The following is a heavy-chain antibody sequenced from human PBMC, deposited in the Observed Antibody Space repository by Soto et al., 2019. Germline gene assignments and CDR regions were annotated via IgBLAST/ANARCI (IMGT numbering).Heavy chain of an antibody. CDR3: AREASITGTPEY. J-gene: IGHJ4*02. V-gene: IGHV1-18*01. Sequence: QVQLVQSGAEVKKPGASMKVSCKASGYTFSSYGISWVRQAPGQGLEWMGWISGYNGNTKSAQKLQGRLTMTTDTSTSTAYMELRSLRSDDTAVYYWAREASITGTPEYWGQGTLVTVSS. D-gene: IGHD1-20*01. CDR2: ISGYNGNT. CDR1: GYTFSSYG.